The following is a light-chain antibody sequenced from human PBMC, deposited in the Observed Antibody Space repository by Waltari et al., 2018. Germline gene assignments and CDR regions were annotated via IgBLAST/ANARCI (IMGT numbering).Light chain of an antibody. CDR3: ASYATTFVLL. CDR2: GVN. J-gene: IGLJ2*01. Sequence: HSALTQPASVSGSPGQSISISCTGRSDDIRAYNLVSWYQKCPGRAPKLIIFGVNNRPSGVSPRFSASRSGVTASLTISGLQAEDSCEYYCASYATTFVLLFGGGTTVSVL. V-gene: IGLV2-14*01. CDR1: SDDIRAYNL.